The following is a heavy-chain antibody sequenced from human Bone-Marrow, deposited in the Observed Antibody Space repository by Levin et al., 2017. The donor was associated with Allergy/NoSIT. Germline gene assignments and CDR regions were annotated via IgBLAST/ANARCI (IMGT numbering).Heavy chain of an antibody. V-gene: IGHV3-30*18. Sequence: GGSLRLSCLASGFIFRNYDMYWVRQAPGKGLEWVAVISYDGNDKYYTDSVKGRFTISRDNSQKTLYLQMNNLRTEDTGLFYCAKQPDYWGQGTLVTVSS. CDR1: GFIFRNYD. J-gene: IGHJ4*02. CDR3: AKQPDY. CDR2: ISYDGNDK.